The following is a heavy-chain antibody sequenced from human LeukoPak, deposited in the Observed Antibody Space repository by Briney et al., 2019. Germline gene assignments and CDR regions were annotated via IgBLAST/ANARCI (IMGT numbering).Heavy chain of an antibody. D-gene: IGHD7-27*01. CDR3: ARGLKNWGYDY. V-gene: IGHV4-34*01. Sequence: SETLSLTCAVYGGSFSGYYWSWIRQPPGKGLVWIGEINHSGGTNYHPSLKSRVTISVDTSKNQFSLKLSSVTAADTAVYYCARGLKNWGYDYWGQGTLVTVSS. CDR1: GGSFSGYY. CDR2: INHSGGT. J-gene: IGHJ4*02.